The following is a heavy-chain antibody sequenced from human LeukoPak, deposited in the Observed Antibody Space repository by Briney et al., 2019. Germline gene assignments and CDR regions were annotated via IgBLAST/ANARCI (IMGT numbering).Heavy chain of an antibody. CDR3: ARDPGAYFDY. CDR2: INTDGSST. Sequence: SGGSLRLSCAASGFTFTNYWMHWVRQAPGKGLVWVSHINTDGSSTNYADSVKGRFTISRDNAKNTLYLQMNSLSAEDTAVYYCARDPGAYFDYWGQGTLVTVSS. J-gene: IGHJ4*02. V-gene: IGHV3-74*01. D-gene: IGHD3-16*01. CDR1: GFTFTNYW.